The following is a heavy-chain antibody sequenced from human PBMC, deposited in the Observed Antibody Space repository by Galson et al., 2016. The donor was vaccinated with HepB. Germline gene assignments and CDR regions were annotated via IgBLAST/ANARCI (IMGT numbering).Heavy chain of an antibody. CDR2: TDTDGSST. Sequence: SLRLSCAASGFTFSRYWMHWVRQAPGKGLVWVSRTDTDGSSTGYADSVKGRFTISRDNAKNMVYLQMSRLRVEDTALYYCFSRAYSGFDITTEIEYWGQGTLVTVSS. J-gene: IGHJ4*02. CDR3: FSRAYSGFDITTEIEY. V-gene: IGHV3-74*01. CDR1: GFTFSRYW. D-gene: IGHD5-12*01.